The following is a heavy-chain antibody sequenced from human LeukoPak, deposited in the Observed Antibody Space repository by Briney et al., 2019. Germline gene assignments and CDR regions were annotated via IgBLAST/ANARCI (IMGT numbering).Heavy chain of an antibody. J-gene: IGHJ3*02. V-gene: IGHV4-39*01. CDR3: ARVLGFLEWHKGAFDI. Sequence: SETLSLTCTVSGGSISSSNTYWGWLRQLPETGLEWVGSISYSGSMYFNPSLKSRVTLSVDTSKNQFSLKLSSVTAADTAVYYCARVLGFLEWHKGAFDIWGQGTMVTVSS. CDR2: ISYSGSM. D-gene: IGHD3-3*01. CDR1: GGSISSSNTY.